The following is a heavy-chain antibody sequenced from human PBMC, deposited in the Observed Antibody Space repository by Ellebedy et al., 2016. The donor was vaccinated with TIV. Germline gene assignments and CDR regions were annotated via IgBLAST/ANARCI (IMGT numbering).Heavy chain of an antibody. CDR2: IKQDGSEK. J-gene: IGHJ6*02. V-gene: IGHV3-7*01. CDR1: GFTFTNYR. Sequence: PGGSLRLSCAASGFTFTNYRMTWVRQAPGKGPEWVANIKQDGSEKYYVDFVKGRFTISRDNANNSVFLQGNSLRAEDTAVYYCARDDFGGDHYYYYYGLDVWGQGTTVIVSS. D-gene: IGHD4-23*01. CDR3: ARDDFGGDHYYYYYGLDV.